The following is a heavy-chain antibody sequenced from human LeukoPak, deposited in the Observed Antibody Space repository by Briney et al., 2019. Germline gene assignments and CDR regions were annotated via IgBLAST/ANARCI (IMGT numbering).Heavy chain of an antibody. J-gene: IGHJ4*02. CDR1: GFTFSDAW. Sequence: PGGSLRLSCVGSGFTFSDAWLSWVRQAPGKGLEWLGRIRSEADGGATAHAAAVKDRFIISRDDSKTTLFLQMNSLKTEDSAVYYCSTGGDIIQVDQQVPFDYWGQGVMVTVSS. D-gene: IGHD3-3*01. V-gene: IGHV3-15*01. CDR2: IRSEADGGAT. CDR3: STGGDIIQVDQQVPFDY.